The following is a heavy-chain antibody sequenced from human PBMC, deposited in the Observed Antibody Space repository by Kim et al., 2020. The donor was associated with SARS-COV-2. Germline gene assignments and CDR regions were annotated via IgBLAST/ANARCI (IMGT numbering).Heavy chain of an antibody. CDR3: ARDDSSSWPWYGEYFQH. CDR2: IYYSGST. J-gene: IGHJ1*01. V-gene: IGHV4-39*02. CDR1: GGSISSSSYY. Sequence: SETLSLTCTVSGGSISSSSYYWGWIRQPPGKGLEWIGSIYYSGSTYYNPSLKSRVTISVDTSKNQFSLKLSSVTAADTAVYYCARDDSSSWPWYGEYFQHWGQGTLVTVSS. D-gene: IGHD6-13*01.